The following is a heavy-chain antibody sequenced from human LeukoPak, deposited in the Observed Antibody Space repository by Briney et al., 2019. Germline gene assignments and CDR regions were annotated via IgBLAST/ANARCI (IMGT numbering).Heavy chain of an antibody. CDR3: AKDLLTILEWFDP. Sequence: GRSLRLSCAASGFTFSSYAMHWVRQAPGKGLEWVAVISYDGSNKYYADSVKGRFTISRDNSKNTLYLQMNSLRAEDTAVYYCAKDLLTILEWFDPWGQGTLVTVSS. CDR1: GFTFSSYA. D-gene: IGHD3-9*01. J-gene: IGHJ5*02. CDR2: ISYDGSNK. V-gene: IGHV3-30-3*01.